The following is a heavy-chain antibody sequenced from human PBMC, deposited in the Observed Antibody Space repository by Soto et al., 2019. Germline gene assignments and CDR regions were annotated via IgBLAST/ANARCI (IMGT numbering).Heavy chain of an antibody. CDR2: IYFSGST. Sequence: PSETLSLTCTVSGVSIRSYYWTWIRQAPGRGFEWIGYIYFSGSTNYNPSLKSRVTISVDTSKNQFSLKVRSVTAADTAVYYCARYPLLSGNYAMDVWGQGTAVTVSS. D-gene: IGHD3-10*01. V-gene: IGHV4-4*09. CDR3: ARYPLLSGNYAMDV. J-gene: IGHJ6*02. CDR1: GVSIRSYY.